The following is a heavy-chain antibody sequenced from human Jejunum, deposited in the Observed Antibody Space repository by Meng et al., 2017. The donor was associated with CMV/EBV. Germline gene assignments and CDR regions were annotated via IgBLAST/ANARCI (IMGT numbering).Heavy chain of an antibody. CDR2: IRSTGTTI. V-gene: IGHV3-48*04. Sequence: SGFTFSSYGMNWVRQAPGKGLEWVSYIRSTGTTIYYADSAKGRFTVSRDNAKNSLYLKMNSLRPEDTAVYYCVEGGTVVDANFDHWGQGTRVTVSS. D-gene: IGHD2-8*02. CDR3: VEGGTVVDANFDH. CDR1: GFTFSSYG. J-gene: IGHJ4*02.